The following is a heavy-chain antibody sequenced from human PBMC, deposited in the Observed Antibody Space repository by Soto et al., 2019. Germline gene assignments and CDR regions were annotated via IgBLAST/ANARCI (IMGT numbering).Heavy chain of an antibody. D-gene: IGHD3-16*01. V-gene: IGHV3-30-3*01. J-gene: IGHJ6*02. CDR1: GFTFSSYA. CDR2: ISYDGSNK. CDR3: ARKRGGGRNYYYYGMDV. Sequence: QVQLVESGGGVVQPGRSLRLSCAASGFTFSSYAMHWVRQAPGKGLEWVAVISYDGSNKYYADSVKGRFTISRDNSKNKLYLQMNSLRAEDTAVYYCARKRGGGRNYYYYGMDVWGQGTTVTVSS.